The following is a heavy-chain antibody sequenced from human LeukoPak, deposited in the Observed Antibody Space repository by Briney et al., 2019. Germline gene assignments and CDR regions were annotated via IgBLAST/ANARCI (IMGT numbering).Heavy chain of an antibody. CDR2: INPSGGST. Sequence: ASVKVSCKASGYTFTSYYMHWVRQAPGQGLECMGIINPSGGSTSYAQKFQGRVTMTRDMSTSTVYMELSSLRSEDTAVYYCARGESIAAAGGGRAFDIWGQGTMVTVSS. J-gene: IGHJ3*02. V-gene: IGHV1-46*01. CDR3: ARGESIAAAGGGRAFDI. CDR1: GYTFTSYY. D-gene: IGHD6-13*01.